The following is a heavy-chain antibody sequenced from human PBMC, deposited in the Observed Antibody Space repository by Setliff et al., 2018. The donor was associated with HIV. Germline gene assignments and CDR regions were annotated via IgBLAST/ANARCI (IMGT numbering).Heavy chain of an antibody. D-gene: IGHD3-22*01. V-gene: IGHV1-18*01. J-gene: IGHJ4*02. Sequence: ASVKVSCKASGGTFSSHGISWVRQAPGQGLEWMGRIIPIFGNTNYAQNLQDRVTMTTDTSTSTAYMELRSLRSDDTAMYFCARFPNPSQIVVIMPPDYWGQGTLVTVSS. CDR2: IIPIFGNT. CDR1: GGTFSSHG. CDR3: ARFPNPSQIVVIMPPDY.